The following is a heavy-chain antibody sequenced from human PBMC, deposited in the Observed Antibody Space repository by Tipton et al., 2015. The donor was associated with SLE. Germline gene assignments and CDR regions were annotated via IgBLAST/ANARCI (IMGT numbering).Heavy chain of an antibody. J-gene: IGHJ6*02. CDR2: VSHTGNT. CDR1: GDSISSDSHY. D-gene: IGHD2-2*01. Sequence: TLSLTCTVSGDSISSDSHYWGWIRQTPGKGLEWIGSVSHTGNTHYNPSLMSRVTVSVDTSKNQFSLKLSSVTAADTAVYYCARHSASVPVVAYFYFGVDVWGLGTTVTVSS. CDR3: ARHSASVPVVAYFYFGVDV. V-gene: IGHV4-39*07.